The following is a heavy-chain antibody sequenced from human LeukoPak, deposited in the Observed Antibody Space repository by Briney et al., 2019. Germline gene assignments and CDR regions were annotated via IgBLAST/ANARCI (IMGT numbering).Heavy chain of an antibody. D-gene: IGHD6-13*01. CDR3: AILRSGGGSSSWYVKNYFDY. J-gene: IGHJ4*02. CDR1: GYTFTGYY. Sequence: GASVKVSFKASGYTFTGYYMHWVRQAPGQGLEWMGWINPNSGGTNYAQKFQGRVTMTRDTSISTAYMELSRLRSDDTAVYYCAILRSGGGSSSWYVKNYFDYWGQGTLVTVSS. CDR2: INPNSGGT. V-gene: IGHV1-2*02.